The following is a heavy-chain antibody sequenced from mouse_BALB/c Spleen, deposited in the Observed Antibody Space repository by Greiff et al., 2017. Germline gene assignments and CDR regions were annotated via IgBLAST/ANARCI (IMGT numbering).Heavy chain of an antibody. CDR2: ISYDGSN. V-gene: IGHV3-6*02. D-gene: IGHD2-3*01. CDR1: GYSITSGYY. Sequence: DVKLQESGPGLVKPSQSLSLTCSVTGYSITSGYYWNWIRQFPGNKLEWMGYISYDGSNNYNPSLKNRISITRDTSKNQFFLKLNSVTTEDTATYYCADGYFWFAYWGQGTLVTVSA. CDR3: ADGYFWFAY. J-gene: IGHJ3*01.